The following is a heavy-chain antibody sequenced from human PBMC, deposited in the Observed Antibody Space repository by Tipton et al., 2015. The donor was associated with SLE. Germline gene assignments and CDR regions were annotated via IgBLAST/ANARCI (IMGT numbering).Heavy chain of an antibody. CDR3: ASQDQGDSGWFFFDY. J-gene: IGHJ4*02. CDR2: IYYSGST. Sequence: TLSLTCTVSGGPISSYYWSWVRQPPGKGLEWIGYIYYSGSTNYNPSLKSRVTISVDTSKNQFSLKLSSVTAADTAVYYCASQDQGDSGWFFFDYWGQGTLVTVSS. CDR1: GGPISSYY. D-gene: IGHD6-19*01. V-gene: IGHV4-59*08.